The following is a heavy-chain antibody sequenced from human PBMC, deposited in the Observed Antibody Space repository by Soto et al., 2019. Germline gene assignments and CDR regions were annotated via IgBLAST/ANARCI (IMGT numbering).Heavy chain of an antibody. D-gene: IGHD3-10*01. CDR1: GGSISSYY. CDR3: ARDRRGSIYYYGMDV. J-gene: IGHJ6*02. Sequence: SETLSLTCTVSGGSISSYYWSWIRQPPGKGLEWIGYIYYSRSTNYNPSLKSRVTISVDTSKNQFSLKLSSVTAADTAVYYCARDRRGSIYYYGMDVWGQGTTVTVSS. CDR2: IYYSRST. V-gene: IGHV4-59*01.